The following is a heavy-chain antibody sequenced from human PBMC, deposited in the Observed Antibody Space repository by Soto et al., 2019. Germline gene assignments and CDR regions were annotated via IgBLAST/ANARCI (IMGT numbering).Heavy chain of an antibody. V-gene: IGHV4-38-2*01. Sequence: SETLSLTCAVSGSSISGGYYWCWIRPPPGKGLEWIGSIYHGGSPYYNPSLKSRVTISVDTSKNQFSLKLSSVTAADTAVYYCAKALPPWDYFDYWGQGTLVTVSS. CDR3: AKALPPWDYFDY. CDR1: GSSISGGYY. CDR2: IYHGGSP. D-gene: IGHD7-27*01. J-gene: IGHJ4*02.